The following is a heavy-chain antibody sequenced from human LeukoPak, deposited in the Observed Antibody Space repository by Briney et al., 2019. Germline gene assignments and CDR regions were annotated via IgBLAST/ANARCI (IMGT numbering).Heavy chain of an antibody. J-gene: IGHJ4*02. D-gene: IGHD5-12*01. V-gene: IGHV3-23*01. CDR1: GFTFGDYV. CDR2: ISGSGDTT. Sequence: GGSLRLSCASSGFTFGDYVMGWVRQAPGKGLDWVSSISGSGDTTYSADSVKGRFTISRDNSRNTLYLQMNSLRAEDTALYYCAKDSGLHYDYWGQGTLVTVSS. CDR3: AKDSGLHYDY.